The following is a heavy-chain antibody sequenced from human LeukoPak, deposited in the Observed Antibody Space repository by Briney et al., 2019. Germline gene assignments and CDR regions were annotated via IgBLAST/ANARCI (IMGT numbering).Heavy chain of an antibody. V-gene: IGHV3-30*02. CDR1: GFTFSSYG. CDR2: IRYDGGNQ. D-gene: IGHD6-13*01. Sequence: GGSPRLSCAASGFTFSSYGLHWVRQSPGKGLECVAFIRYDGGNQYYTDSVKGRFTISRDNSKNTIYLQMNSLRAEDTAVYYCAKDLRSRIAAAGAPDYWGQGTLVTVSS. CDR3: AKDLRSRIAAAGAPDY. J-gene: IGHJ4*02.